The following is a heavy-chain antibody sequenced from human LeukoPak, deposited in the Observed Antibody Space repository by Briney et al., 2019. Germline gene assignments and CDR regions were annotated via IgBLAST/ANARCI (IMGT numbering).Heavy chain of an antibody. CDR2: IYPADSDI. V-gene: IGHV5-51*01. Sequence: GESLKISCKGSGYSINNYWIGWVRQMPGKGLEWMGIIYPADSDIRYSPSFQGQVTISADKSISTAYLQWSSLKASDTAMYYCARLNSADAAFDVWGQGTMVTVSS. J-gene: IGHJ3*01. CDR1: GYSINNYW. D-gene: IGHD4-23*01. CDR3: ARLNSADAAFDV.